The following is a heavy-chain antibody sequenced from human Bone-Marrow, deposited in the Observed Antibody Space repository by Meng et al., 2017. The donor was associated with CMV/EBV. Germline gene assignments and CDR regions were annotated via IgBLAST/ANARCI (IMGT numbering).Heavy chain of an antibody. CDR1: GYTFTSYA. V-gene: IGHV1-3*02. D-gene: IGHD1-1*01. CDR3: ATYNWNDGEGGFDY. J-gene: IGHJ4*02. CDR2: SNAGNGNT. Sequence: ASVKVSCKASGYTFTSYAMHWVRQAPGQRLEWMGWSNAGNGNTKYSQEFQGRVTITRDTSASTAYMELSRLRSDDTAVYYCATYNWNDGEGGFDYWGQGTLVTVSS.